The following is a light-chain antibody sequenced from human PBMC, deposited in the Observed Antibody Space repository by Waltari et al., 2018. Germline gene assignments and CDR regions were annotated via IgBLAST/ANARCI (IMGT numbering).Light chain of an antibody. Sequence: QSDLTQPRSVSGSPGQAVTISCTGTYVGEYDYVSWYQHHPDKAPKLIIYDVFNRPSGVPVRFSGSRSGATASLTISGLRPEDEATYYCSSYAGPAFGGGTKLTV. CDR2: DVF. CDR1: YVGEYDY. V-gene: IGLV2-11*01. CDR3: SSYAGPA. J-gene: IGLJ2*01.